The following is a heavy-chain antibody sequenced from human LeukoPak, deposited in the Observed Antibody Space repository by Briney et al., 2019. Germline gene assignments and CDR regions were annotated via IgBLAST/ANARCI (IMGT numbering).Heavy chain of an antibody. J-gene: IGHJ4*02. Sequence: GGSLRLSCADSGFTFSGSAMHWVRQASGKGLEWVGRIRSKTNNYATAYAASVKGRFTISRDDSKNTAYLQMNSLKTEDTAVYYCTRRSYSSVTRDYWGQGTLVTVSS. V-gene: IGHV3-73*01. CDR3: TRRSYSSVTRDY. CDR1: GFTFSGSA. D-gene: IGHD4-17*01. CDR2: IRSKTNNYAT.